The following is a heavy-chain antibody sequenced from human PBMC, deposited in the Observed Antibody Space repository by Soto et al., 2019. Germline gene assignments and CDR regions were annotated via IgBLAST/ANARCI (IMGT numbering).Heavy chain of an antibody. D-gene: IGHD3-22*01. CDR3: AKARQSGYYDSSDF. Sequence: EVQLLESGGGLGQPGGSLRLSCTASGFTFGSYYMTWVRQAPGKGLEWVSAISGSGDATYYADCVEGRLAISRDNAKNTVFLQINSLRAEDTAVYYCAKARQSGYYDSSDFWGQGTLVTVSS. CDR1: GFTFGSYY. V-gene: IGHV3-23*01. CDR2: ISGSGDAT. J-gene: IGHJ4*02.